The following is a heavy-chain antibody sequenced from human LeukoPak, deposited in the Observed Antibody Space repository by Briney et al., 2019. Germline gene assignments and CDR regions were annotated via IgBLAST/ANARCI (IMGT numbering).Heavy chain of an antibody. CDR3: AQDTAMVTQSSYYYYYGMDV. V-gene: IGHV1-2*02. Sequence: RASVKVSCKASGYTFTGYYMHWVRQAPGQGLEWMGWINPNSGGTNYAQKFQGRVTMTRDTSISTAYMELSRLRSDDTAVYYCAQDTAMVTQSSYYYYYGMDVWGQGTTVTVSS. J-gene: IGHJ6*02. CDR2: INPNSGGT. CDR1: GYTFTGYY. D-gene: IGHD5-18*01.